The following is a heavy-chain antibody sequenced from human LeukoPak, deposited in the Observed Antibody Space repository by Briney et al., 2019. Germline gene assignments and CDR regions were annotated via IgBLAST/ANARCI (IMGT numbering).Heavy chain of an antibody. V-gene: IGHV4-30-2*01. D-gene: IGHD2-15*01. J-gene: IGHJ6*02. CDR2: IYHSGST. Sequence: SETLSLTCAVSGGSISSGGYSWSWIRQPPGKGLEWIGYIYHSGSTYYNPSLKSRVTISVDRSKNQFSLKLSSVTAADTAVYYCARHGLGYGSYSYFYGMDVWGQGTTVTVSS. CDR3: ARHGLGYGSYSYFYGMDV. CDR1: GGSISSGGYS.